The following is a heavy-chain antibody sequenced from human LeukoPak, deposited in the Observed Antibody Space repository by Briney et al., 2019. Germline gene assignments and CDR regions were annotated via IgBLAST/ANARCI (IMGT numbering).Heavy chain of an antibody. D-gene: IGHD3-10*01. CDR2: IYYSGST. Sequence: PSETLSPTCTVSGGSISSYYWSWIRQPPGKGLEWIGCIYYSGSTDYSPSLKSRLTISVDTSRNQFSLKLSSVTAADTAVYYCARGGDDSGYYFDYWGQGTLVTVSS. CDR3: ARGGDDSGYYFDY. J-gene: IGHJ4*02. CDR1: GGSISSYY. V-gene: IGHV4-59*01.